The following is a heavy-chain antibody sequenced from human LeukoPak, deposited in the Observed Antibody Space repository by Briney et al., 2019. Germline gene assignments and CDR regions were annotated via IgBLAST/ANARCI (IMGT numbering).Heavy chain of an antibody. CDR2: ISDNGGTI. CDR1: GFTFSNFV. V-gene: IGHV3-23*01. D-gene: IGHD3-10*01. J-gene: IGHJ4*02. CDR3: AKDRALGGGKGLDS. Sequence: PGGSLRLPCTASGFTFSNFVMSWVRQAPGKGLEWVSSISDNGGTIYHTDSVKGRFATSRDNSKKTLYLQMNSLRAEDTAIYYCAKDRALGGGKGLDSWGQGTLVTVSS.